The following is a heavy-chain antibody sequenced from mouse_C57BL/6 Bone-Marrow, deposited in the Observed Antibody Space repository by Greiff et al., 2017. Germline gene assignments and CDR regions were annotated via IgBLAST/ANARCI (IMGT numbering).Heavy chain of an antibody. J-gene: IGHJ4*01. CDR1: GYTFTDYE. D-gene: IGHD2-4*01. CDR2: IDPETGGT. CDR3: TEYDYDLYAMDY. Sequence: VQLQQSGAELVRPGASVTLSCKASGYTFTDYEMHWVKQTPVHGLEWIGAIDPETGGTAYNQKFKGKAILTADKSSSTAYMELRSLTSADSAVYYCTEYDYDLYAMDYWGQGTSVTVSS. V-gene: IGHV1-15*01.